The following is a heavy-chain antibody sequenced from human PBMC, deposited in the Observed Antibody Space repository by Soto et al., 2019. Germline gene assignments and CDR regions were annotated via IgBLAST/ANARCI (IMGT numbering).Heavy chain of an antibody. CDR3: AHRKTTITVATYFDL. Sequence: QITLKESGPTLVKPTQTLTLTCTFSGFSVTNSGEGVGWIRQPPGKALEWLATLYWDGDKRYSPSLRKRASVSTGTSKSQVVLTMTDMGPEDTGTYFCAHRKTTITVATYFDLWGQGTLVTVS. V-gene: IGHV2-5*02. J-gene: IGHJ4*02. CDR1: GFSVTNSGEG. CDR2: LYWDGDK. D-gene: IGHD6-19*01.